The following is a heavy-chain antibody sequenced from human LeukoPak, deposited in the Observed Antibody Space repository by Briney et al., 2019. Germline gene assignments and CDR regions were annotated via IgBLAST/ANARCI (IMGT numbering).Heavy chain of an antibody. D-gene: IGHD6-19*01. J-gene: IGHJ4*02. Sequence: GGSLRLSCAASGFTFSSYAMHWVRQAPGKGLEWVAVISYDGSNKYYADSVKGRFTISRDNSKNTLYLQMNSLRAEDTAVYYCAKHRYSSGWYGGYFDYWGQGTLVTVSS. CDR3: AKHRYSSGWYGGYFDY. CDR1: GFTFSSYA. CDR2: ISYDGSNK. V-gene: IGHV3-30-3*01.